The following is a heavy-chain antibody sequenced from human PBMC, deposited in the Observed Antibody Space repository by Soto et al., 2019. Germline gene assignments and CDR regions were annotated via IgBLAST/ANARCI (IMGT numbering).Heavy chain of an antibody. CDR3: ARAWGYYDSSGYYEGSFDY. J-gene: IGHJ4*02. V-gene: IGHV3-30*03. CDR1: GFTFSSYG. D-gene: IGHD3-22*01. CDR2: ISYDGSNK. Sequence: GGSLRLSCAASGFTFSSYGMHWVRQAPGKGLEWVAVISYDGSNKYYADSVKGRFTISRDNSKNTLYLQMNSLRAEDTAGYYCARAWGYYDSSGYYEGSFDYWGQGTLVTVSS.